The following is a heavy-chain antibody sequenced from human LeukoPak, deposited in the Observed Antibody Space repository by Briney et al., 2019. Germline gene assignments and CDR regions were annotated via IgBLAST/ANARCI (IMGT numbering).Heavy chain of an antibody. CDR1: GGSISSYY. J-gene: IGHJ6*03. CDR2: IYDSGST. CDR3: ARERVSAYYYYMDV. Sequence: SETLSLTCTVSGGSISSYYWSWIRQPPGKGLEWIGYIYDSGSTNYNPSLKSRVTISVDTSKNQFSLKLSSVTAADTAVYYCARERVSAYYYYMDVWGKGTTVTVSS. D-gene: IGHD6-13*01. V-gene: IGHV4-59*01.